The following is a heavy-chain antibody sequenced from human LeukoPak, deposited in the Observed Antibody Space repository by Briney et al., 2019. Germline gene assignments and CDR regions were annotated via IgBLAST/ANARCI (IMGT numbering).Heavy chain of an antibody. Sequence: GASVKVSCKASGYTFTGYYMHWVRQAPGQGLEWMGWINPNSGGTNYAQKFQGRVTMTRDTSISTAYMELSRLTSDDTAVYYCARSSQAVAGRGDFDYWGQGTLVTVSS. CDR2: INPNSGGT. CDR1: GYTFTGYY. J-gene: IGHJ4*02. CDR3: ARSSQAVAGRGDFDY. D-gene: IGHD6-19*01. V-gene: IGHV1-2*02.